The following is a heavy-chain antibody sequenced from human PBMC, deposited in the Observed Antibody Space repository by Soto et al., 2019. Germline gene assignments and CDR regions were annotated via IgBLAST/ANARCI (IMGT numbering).Heavy chain of an antibody. CDR2: IYYIGST. CDR1: GGPISSSSHY. V-gene: IGHV4-39*01. CDR3: ARRSSSGWILDY. J-gene: IGHJ4*02. Sequence: XETLYITCTVSGGPISSSSHYWGWIRQPPGKGLEWIGTIYYIGSTYRNPSLKSRVSLSVDTSRNQFSLKLSSVTAADTAVYYCARRSSSGWILDYWGQGDLVTVSS. D-gene: IGHD6-19*01.